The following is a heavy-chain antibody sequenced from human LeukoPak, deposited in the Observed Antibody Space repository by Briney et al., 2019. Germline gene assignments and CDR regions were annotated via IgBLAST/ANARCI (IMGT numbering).Heavy chain of an antibody. CDR2: VYYCGST. V-gene: IGHV4-59*08. CDR1: GGSISSYY. CDR3: PGHDLRYYGPFDP. J-gene: IGHJ5*02. D-gene: IGHD3-10*01. Sequence: PSETLSLTCTVSGGSISSYYWSWIRQPPGKGLEWIGYVYYCGSTNYNPSLKSRVTISVDKSKNQFSLKLSSVTAADTAVYYCPGHDLRYYGPFDPGRQGTLVTVSS.